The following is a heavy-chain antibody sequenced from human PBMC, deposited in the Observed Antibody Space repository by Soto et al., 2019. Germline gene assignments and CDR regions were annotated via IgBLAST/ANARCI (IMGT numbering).Heavy chain of an antibody. J-gene: IGHJ6*02. CDR2: IWYDGSNK. Sequence: QVQLVESGGGVVQPGRSLRLSCAASGFTFSSYGMHWVRQAPGKGLEWVAVIWYDGSNKYYADSVKGRFTISRDNSKNTLYLQMNSLRAEDTAVYYCARDPLYYDSLTVRTIGGMDVWGQGTTVTVSS. V-gene: IGHV3-33*01. CDR3: ARDPLYYDSLTVRTIGGMDV. D-gene: IGHD3-9*01. CDR1: GFTFSSYG.